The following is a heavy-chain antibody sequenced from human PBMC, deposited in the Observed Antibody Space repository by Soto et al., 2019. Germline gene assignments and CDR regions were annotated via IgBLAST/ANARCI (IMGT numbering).Heavy chain of an antibody. V-gene: IGHV1-69*13. J-gene: IGHJ6*02. Sequence: SVKFSYKPFVGSFSSYAISLVRQAPGQGLEWMGGIIPIFGTANYSQKFQGRVTITADESTSTAYMELSSLRSEDTAVYYCARGRGYSSGWYGGVWGQGTTVTVSS. CDR3: ARGRGYSSGWYGGV. CDR1: VGSFSSYA. CDR2: IIPIFGTA. D-gene: IGHD6-19*01.